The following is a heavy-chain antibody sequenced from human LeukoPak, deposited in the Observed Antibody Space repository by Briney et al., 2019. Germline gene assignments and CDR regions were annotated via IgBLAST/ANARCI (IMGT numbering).Heavy chain of an antibody. D-gene: IGHD3-22*01. J-gene: IGHJ3*02. CDR1: GGSISSYY. CDR3: ARTGPPDYYDSSGYSVLYDAFDI. CDR2: IYYSGST. Sequence: SETLSLTCTVSGGSISSYYWSWIRQPPGKGLEWIGYIYYSGSTNYNPSLKSRVTISVDTSKNQFSLKLSSVTAADTAVYYCARTGPPDYYDSSGYSVLYDAFDIWGQGTMVTVSS. V-gene: IGHV4-59*01.